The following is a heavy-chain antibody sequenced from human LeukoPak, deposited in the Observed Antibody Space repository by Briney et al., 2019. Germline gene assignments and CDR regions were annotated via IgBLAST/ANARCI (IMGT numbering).Heavy chain of an antibody. D-gene: IGHD5-18*01. CDR3: ARGGYSGPYFDY. CDR2: ISSSSSYI. J-gene: IGHJ4*02. Sequence: PGGSLRLSCAASGFTFSSYSMNWVRQAPGKGLEWVSSISSSSSYIYYADSVKGRFTISRDNAKNSLYLQMNSLRAEDTAVYYCARGGYSGPYFDYWGQGTLVTVSS. CDR1: GFTFSSYS. V-gene: IGHV3-21*01.